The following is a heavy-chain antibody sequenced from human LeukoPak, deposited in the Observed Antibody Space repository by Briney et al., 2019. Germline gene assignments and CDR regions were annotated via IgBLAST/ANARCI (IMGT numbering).Heavy chain of an antibody. CDR3: ARDGVYGGNPYYYYYYGMDV. Sequence: GLLRLSCAASGFTFSSYWMSWVRQAPGKGLEWVANIKQAGSEQYYVDSVKGRCTISRDNAKNTQYLQMNSLRAEDTAVYNCARDGVYGGNPYYYYYYGMDVWGQGTTVTVSS. V-gene: IGHV3-7*01. J-gene: IGHJ6*02. CDR1: GFTFSSYW. D-gene: IGHD4-17*01. CDR2: IKQAGSEQ.